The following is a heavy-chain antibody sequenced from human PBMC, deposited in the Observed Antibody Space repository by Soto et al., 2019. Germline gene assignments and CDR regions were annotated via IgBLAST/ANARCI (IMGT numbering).Heavy chain of an antibody. Sequence: QVQLQESGPGLVKPSQTLSLTCTVSGGSISSGGYYWSWIRQHPGKGLEWIGYIYYSGSTYYNPYLKSRVTLSVDPSKNQVSLKLSSVTAADQAVYYCARTDSSGLNWFDPWGQGTLGTVSS. J-gene: IGHJ5*02. CDR2: IYYSGST. D-gene: IGHD3-22*01. CDR1: GGSISSGGYY. CDR3: ARTDSSGLNWFDP. V-gene: IGHV4-31*03.